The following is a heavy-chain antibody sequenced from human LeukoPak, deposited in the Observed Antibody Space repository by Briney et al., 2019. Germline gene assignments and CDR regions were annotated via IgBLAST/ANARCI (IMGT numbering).Heavy chain of an antibody. D-gene: IGHD3-10*01. J-gene: IGHJ4*02. Sequence: PSETLSLTCTVSGGSISSYYWSWIRQPPGKGPEWIGYIYYSGSTNYNPSLKSRVTISVDTSKNQFSLKLSSVTAADTAVYYCARSDMVRGVIRIDYWGQGTLVTVSS. V-gene: IGHV4-59*01. CDR3: ARSDMVRGVIRIDY. CDR2: IYYSGST. CDR1: GGSISSYY.